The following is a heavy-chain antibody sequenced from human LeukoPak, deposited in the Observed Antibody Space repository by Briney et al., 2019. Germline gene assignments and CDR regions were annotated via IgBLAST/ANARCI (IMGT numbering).Heavy chain of an antibody. V-gene: IGHV3-11*01. CDR2: ITSTGKTT. Sequence: PGGSLRLSCAASGFTFDDYNFNWVRQAPGKGLKWVAYITSTGKTTYYTVSVKGRFTISRDNAKNSLYLQMDSLRAEETAVYYCARNEGSFWGQGTLVTVSS. CDR1: GFTFDDYN. D-gene: IGHD1-26*01. J-gene: IGHJ4*02. CDR3: ARNEGSF.